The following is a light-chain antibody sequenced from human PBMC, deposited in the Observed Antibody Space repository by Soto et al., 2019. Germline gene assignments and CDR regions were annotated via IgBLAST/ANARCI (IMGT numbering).Light chain of an antibody. CDR2: EVS. J-gene: IGLJ2*01. V-gene: IGLV2-8*01. CDR1: SSDVGGYNY. Sequence: SALTQPPSASGAPGQSVTISCTGTSSDVGGYNYVSWFQQHPGRAPKLMIYEVSKRPSGVPDRFSGSKSGNTASLTVSGLQAEDEADYFCTSYAATYIVLVGGGTKVTVL. CDR3: TSYAATYIVL.